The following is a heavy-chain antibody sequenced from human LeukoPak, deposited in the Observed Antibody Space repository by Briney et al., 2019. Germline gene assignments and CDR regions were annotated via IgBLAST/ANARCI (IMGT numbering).Heavy chain of an antibody. J-gene: IGHJ4*02. V-gene: IGHV4-59*08. Sequence: PSETLSVTCTVSGGSIRSYFWSWIRQPPGKGLEWIGYVYYSGSTNYNPSLKSRVTISVDTSKKQFSLKLSSVTAADTAVYYCARRPDGTSHFDYWGQGTLVTVSS. CDR3: ARRPDGTSHFDY. CDR1: GGSIRSYF. D-gene: IGHD6-6*01. CDR2: VYYSGST.